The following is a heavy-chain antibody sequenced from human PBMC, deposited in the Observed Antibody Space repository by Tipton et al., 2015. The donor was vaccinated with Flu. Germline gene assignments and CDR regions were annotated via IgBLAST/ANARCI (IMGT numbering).Heavy chain of an antibody. Sequence: SLRLSCAASGFTFSDYWMTWVRQAPGKGLEWLANMKQDGSETFYVDSVKGCFTISRDNAKNSLYLQMSSLRAEDTAVYYCVRGLQPLRYWGQGALVTFSS. CDR1: GFTFSDYW. CDR3: VRGLQPLRY. J-gene: IGHJ4*02. V-gene: IGHV3-7*01. D-gene: IGHD2-15*01. CDR2: MKQDGSET.